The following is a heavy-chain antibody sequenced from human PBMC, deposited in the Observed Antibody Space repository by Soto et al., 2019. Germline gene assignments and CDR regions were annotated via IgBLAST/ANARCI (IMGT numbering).Heavy chain of an antibody. J-gene: IGHJ5*01. Sequence: SETLSLTCSVSGDSISNLDYFWAWIRQPPGQALEYIGYIYKSATTYYNPSFESRVATSVDTSKSQFSLNVTSVTAADTAVYFCARGRYCLTGRCFPNWFDSWGQGALVTVSS. D-gene: IGHD7-27*01. CDR2: IYKSATT. CDR1: GDSISNLDYF. CDR3: ARGRYCLTGRCFPNWFDS. V-gene: IGHV4-30-4*01.